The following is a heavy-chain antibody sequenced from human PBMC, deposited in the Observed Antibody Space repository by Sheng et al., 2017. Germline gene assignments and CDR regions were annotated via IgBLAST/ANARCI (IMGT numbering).Heavy chain of an antibody. D-gene: IGHD3-9*01. J-gene: IGHJ4*02. Sequence: QLQLQESGPGLVKPSETLSLTCTVSGGSISSSSYYWGWIRQPPGKGLEWIGSIYYSGSTYYNPSLKSRVTISVDTSKNQFSLKLSSVTAADTAVYYCARAPNDSYFDYWGQGTLGPPSPQ. CDR3: ARAPNDSYFDY. CDR1: GGSISSSSYY. V-gene: IGHV4-39*07. CDR2: IYYSGST.